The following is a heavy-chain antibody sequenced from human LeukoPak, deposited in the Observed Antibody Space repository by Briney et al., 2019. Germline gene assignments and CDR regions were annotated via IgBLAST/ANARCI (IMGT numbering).Heavy chain of an antibody. CDR3: ARPLDGITGTTSWNAFDI. CDR1: GYSFTSYW. V-gene: IGHV5-51*01. D-gene: IGHD1-7*01. CDR2: IYPGDSDT. Sequence: GESLKISCKGSGYSFTSYWIGWVRQMPGKGLEWMGIIYPGDSDTRYSPSFQGQVTISADKSISTAYLQWSSLKASDTAMYYCARPLDGITGTTSWNAFDIWGQGTMVTVSS. J-gene: IGHJ3*02.